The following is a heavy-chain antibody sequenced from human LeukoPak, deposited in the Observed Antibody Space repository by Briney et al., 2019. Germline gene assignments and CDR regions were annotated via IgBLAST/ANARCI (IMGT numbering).Heavy chain of an antibody. D-gene: IGHD1-26*01. Sequence: GGSLGLSCAASGFTFSGSAIHWVRQSSGKGLEWVGQIDKKDKGYATATAYAASVKGRFTISRDDSINTAYLQMKSLKTEDTALYYCTRDSGTYNWFDPWGQGTLVTVPS. V-gene: IGHV3-73*01. CDR1: GFTFSGSA. CDR2: IDKKDKGYATAT. J-gene: IGHJ5*02. CDR3: TRDSGTYNWFDP.